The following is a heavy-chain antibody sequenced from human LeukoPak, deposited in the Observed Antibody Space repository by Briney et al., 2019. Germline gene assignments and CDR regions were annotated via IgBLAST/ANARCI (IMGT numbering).Heavy chain of an antibody. Sequence: GGSLRLSCAASGFTFSSYAMSWVRQAPGQGLEWVSAISGSGGSTYYADSVKGRFTISSDNSKNPLYLQMNSLRAEDPAVYYCAKDLHCSGGSCPPDYWGQGTLVTVSS. J-gene: IGHJ4*02. V-gene: IGHV3-23*01. CDR1: GFTFSSYA. CDR2: ISGSGGST. D-gene: IGHD2-15*01. CDR3: AKDLHCSGGSCPPDY.